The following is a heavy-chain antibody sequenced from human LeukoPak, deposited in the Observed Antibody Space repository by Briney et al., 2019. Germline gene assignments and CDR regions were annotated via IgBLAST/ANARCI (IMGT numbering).Heavy chain of an antibody. CDR3: ARDGSGSYDNWFDP. CDR1: GYTFTSYG. D-gene: IGHD3-10*01. Sequence: ASVKVSCKASGYTFTSYGINWVRQAPGQGLEWMGWISAHNGNTKYAQKFQGRVTMTTVTSTSTAYMELRSLRSDDTAVYYCARDGSGSYDNWFDPWGQGTLVTVSS. V-gene: IGHV1-18*01. CDR2: ISAHNGNT. J-gene: IGHJ5*02.